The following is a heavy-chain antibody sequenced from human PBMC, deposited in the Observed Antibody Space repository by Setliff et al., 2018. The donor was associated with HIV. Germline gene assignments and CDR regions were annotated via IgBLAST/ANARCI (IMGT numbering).Heavy chain of an antibody. D-gene: IGHD6-13*01. Sequence: SETLSLTCAVYVGSFSGHYWSWIRQPPGKGLEWIGEINYSGSTNYNPSLKSRVTISVDTSKKQFSLKLTSVTAADTAIYYCVRESSSSSRITDWFFDLWGRGTPVTVSS. V-gene: IGHV4-34*01. CDR2: INYSGST. CDR3: VRESSSSSRITDWFFDL. CDR1: VGSFSGHY. J-gene: IGHJ2*01.